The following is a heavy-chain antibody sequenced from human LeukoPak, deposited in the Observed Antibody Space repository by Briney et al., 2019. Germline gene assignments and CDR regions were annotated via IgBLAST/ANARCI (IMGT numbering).Heavy chain of an antibody. Sequence: GGSLRLSCAASGFTFSDYYMSWIRQAPGKGLEWVSYISNSGSNIYYAHSVKGRFTISRDNDTAVYYCARRKHSSGWSPNEYYFDYWGQGTLVTVSS. CDR1: GFTFSDYY. V-gene: IGHV3-11*01. CDR3: FDY. CDR2: ISNSGSNI. J-gene: IGHJ4*02. D-gene: IGHD6-13*01.